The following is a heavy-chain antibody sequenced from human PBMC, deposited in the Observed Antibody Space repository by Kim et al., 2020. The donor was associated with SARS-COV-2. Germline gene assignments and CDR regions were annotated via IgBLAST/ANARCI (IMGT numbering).Heavy chain of an antibody. CDR3: AKDLRGFGELSKSPFDY. D-gene: IGHD3-10*01. V-gene: IGHV3-23*01. Sequence: VKGRFTISRDNSKHTLYLQMNSLRAEDTAVYYCAKDLRGFGELSKSPFDYWGQGTLVTVSS. J-gene: IGHJ4*02.